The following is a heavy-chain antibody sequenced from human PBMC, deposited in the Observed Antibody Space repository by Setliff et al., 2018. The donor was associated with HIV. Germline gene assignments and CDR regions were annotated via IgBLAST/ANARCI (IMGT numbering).Heavy chain of an antibody. D-gene: IGHD2-15*01. V-gene: IGHV3-33*01. J-gene: IGHJ6*03. CDR3: ARVVGVAPYYYMDV. CDR1: GFTFRNYG. Sequence: PGGSLRLSCAASGFTFRNYGMHWVRQAPGKGLEWVAFIWYDGSSKYYADSVKGRFTISRDTSKDTLYLQMNSLRAEDTAVYYCARVVGVAPYYYMDVWGKGTTVTVSS. CDR2: IWYDGSSK.